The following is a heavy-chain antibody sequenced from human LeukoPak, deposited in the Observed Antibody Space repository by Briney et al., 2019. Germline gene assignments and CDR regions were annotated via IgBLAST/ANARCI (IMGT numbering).Heavy chain of an antibody. J-gene: IGHJ4*02. V-gene: IGHV3-23*01. Sequence: PGGSLRLSCAVSGFTFNNYAMRWVRQAPGKGLECVSGISGSGDSTHYADSVKGRFTISRDNSKNTLYLQMNSLRAEDTAVYYCARRSGIAVAGAFDYWGQGTLVTVSS. D-gene: IGHD6-19*01. CDR3: ARRSGIAVAGAFDY. CDR2: ISGSGDST. CDR1: GFTFNNYA.